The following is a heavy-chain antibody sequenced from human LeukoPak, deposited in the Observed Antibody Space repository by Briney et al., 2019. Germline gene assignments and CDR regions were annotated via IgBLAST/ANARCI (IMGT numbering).Heavy chain of an antibody. CDR1: GFSISSGYY. V-gene: IGHV4-59*08. Sequence: TSETLSLTCTVSGFSISSGYYWGWIRQPPGKGLEWIGYIYYSGSTNYNPSLKSRVTISVDTSKNQFSLKLSSVTAADTAVYYCARHSLWFGELYPLDYWGQGTLVTVSS. CDR3: ARHSLWFGELYPLDY. D-gene: IGHD3-10*01. CDR2: IYYSGST. J-gene: IGHJ4*02.